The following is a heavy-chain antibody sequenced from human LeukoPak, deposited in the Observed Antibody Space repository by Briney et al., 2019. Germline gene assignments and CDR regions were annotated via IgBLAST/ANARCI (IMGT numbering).Heavy chain of an antibody. V-gene: IGHV3-53*01. J-gene: IGHJ3*02. CDR3: AREGCSSTSCYSNSHAFDI. CDR1: GFTISSNY. CDR2: IHSGGST. Sequence: GGSLRLSCAASGFTISSNYMSWVRQAPGKGLEWVSVIHSGGSTYYADSVKGRFTISRDNSKNTLYLQMNSLRAEDTAVYYCAREGCSSTSCYSNSHAFDIWGQGTMVTVSS. D-gene: IGHD2-2*01.